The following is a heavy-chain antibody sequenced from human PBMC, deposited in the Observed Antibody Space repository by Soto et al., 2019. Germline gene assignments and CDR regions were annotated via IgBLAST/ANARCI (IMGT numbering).Heavy chain of an antibody. D-gene: IGHD6-19*01. J-gene: IGHJ6*02. V-gene: IGHV1-3*01. CDR2: ITAGNVNT. Sequence: ASVKVSCNASGHIFTSYVTHWLLQAPGQSVEWMRWITAGNVNTKYSQKWQGGVTITRATTASTADTEQSSQRHEDTAVNYCARGKQWLDYYGMAVWSQGNTVIVS. CDR1: GHIFTSYV. CDR3: ARGKQWLDYYGMAV.